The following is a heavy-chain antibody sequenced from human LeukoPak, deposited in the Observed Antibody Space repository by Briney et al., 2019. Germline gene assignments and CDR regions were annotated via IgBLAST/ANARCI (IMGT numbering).Heavy chain of an antibody. Sequence: PGGSLRLSCAASGFTLSSYWMSWVRQAPGKGLEWVANIKEDGSEKYYVDSVKGRFTISRDNAKNSLYLHMNSLTAEDTAMYYCARGTIAAPGTDYWGQGTLVTVSS. CDR1: GFTLSSYW. CDR3: ARGTIAAPGTDY. V-gene: IGHV3-7*03. D-gene: IGHD6-13*01. CDR2: IKEDGSEK. J-gene: IGHJ4*02.